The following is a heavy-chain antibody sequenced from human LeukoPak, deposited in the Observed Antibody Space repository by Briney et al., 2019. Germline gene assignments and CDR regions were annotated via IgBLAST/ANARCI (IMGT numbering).Heavy chain of an antibody. J-gene: IGHJ4*02. CDR1: GYTFTGYY. Sequence: ASVKVSCKASGYTFTGYYMHGVGPAPGQGLEWMGRINPNSGGTNYAQKFQGRVTMTRDTAISPADMALRRVASDGTAGYYCARANWNYVDRGGYFDYWGQGTLVTVSS. V-gene: IGHV1-2*06. CDR3: ARANWNYVDRGGYFDY. D-gene: IGHD1-7*01. CDR2: INPNSGGT.